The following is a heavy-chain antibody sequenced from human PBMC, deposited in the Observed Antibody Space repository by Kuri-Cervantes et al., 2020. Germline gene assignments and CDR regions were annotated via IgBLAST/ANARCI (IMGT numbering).Heavy chain of an antibody. CDR2: IKSKTDGGTT. J-gene: IGHJ4*02. CDR3: TIPSIY. D-gene: IGHD2-2*02. CDR1: GFTFSSYA. V-gene: IGHV3-15*01. Sequence: ETLSLTCAASGFTFSSYAMSWVRQAPGKGLEWVGRIKSKTDGGTTDYAAPVKGRFTISRDDSKDTLYLQMNSLKTEDTAVYYCTIPSIYWGQGTLVTVSS.